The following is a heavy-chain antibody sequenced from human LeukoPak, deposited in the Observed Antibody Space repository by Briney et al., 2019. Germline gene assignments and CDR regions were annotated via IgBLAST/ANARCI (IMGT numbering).Heavy chain of an antibody. CDR1: GFTFSNHA. D-gene: IGHD5-18*01. Sequence: GGSLRLSCAASGFTFSNHAIHWVRQPPGRGLEWVAVISYDGSDQYYAGSLKGRFTISRDSSKNTVYLQMNSLRVEDTAVCFCARDTSMDHYFDYWGQGTLVTVSS. CDR3: ARDTSMDHYFDY. CDR2: ISYDGSDQ. V-gene: IGHV3-30*04. J-gene: IGHJ4*02.